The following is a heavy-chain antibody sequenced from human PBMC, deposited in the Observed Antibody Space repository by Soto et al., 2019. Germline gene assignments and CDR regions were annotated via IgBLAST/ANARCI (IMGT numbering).Heavy chain of an antibody. J-gene: IGHJ6*02. V-gene: IGHV3-30*18. D-gene: IGHD3-16*01. Sequence: QVQLVESGGGVVQPGASLRLSCEASGFDFSSYAMHWGRQAPGKGLEWGGVISYAGKYIYYADSVKGRFTISRDNSKNTLYVQVNSLRPEDTAVYYCAKGILSATIGPYAMDVWGQGTTVTVSS. CDR2: ISYAGKYI. CDR1: GFDFSSYA. CDR3: AKGILSATIGPYAMDV.